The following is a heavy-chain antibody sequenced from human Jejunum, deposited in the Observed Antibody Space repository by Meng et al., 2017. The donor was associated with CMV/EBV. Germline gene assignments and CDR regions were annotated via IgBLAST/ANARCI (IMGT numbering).Heavy chain of an antibody. J-gene: IGHJ4*02. CDR1: GYTFTAYY. CDR2: INPQSGDT. Sequence: SGYTFTAYYLHLVRQAPGQGLEWMGWINPQSGDTYYAQNFQGRVTMTRDTSISTAYMELSSLKFDDTAVYYCASVWYNAHDPFDYWGQGTVVTVSS. CDR3: ASVWYNAHDPFDY. D-gene: IGHD1-14*01. V-gene: IGHV1-2*02.